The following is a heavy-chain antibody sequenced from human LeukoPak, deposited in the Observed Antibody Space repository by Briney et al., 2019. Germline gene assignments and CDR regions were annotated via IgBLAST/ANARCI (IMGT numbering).Heavy chain of an antibody. CDR2: ISSSSSTI. D-gene: IGHD3-3*01. CDR3: ARDSPYDFTGLYYY. CDR1: GFTFSSYS. V-gene: IGHV3-48*01. J-gene: IGHJ4*02. Sequence: GGSLRLSCAASGFTFSSYSMNWVRQAPGKGLEWVSYISSSSSTIYYADSVKGRFTISRDNAKNSLYLQMNSLRAEDTAVYYCARDSPYDFTGLYYYWGQGTLVTVSS.